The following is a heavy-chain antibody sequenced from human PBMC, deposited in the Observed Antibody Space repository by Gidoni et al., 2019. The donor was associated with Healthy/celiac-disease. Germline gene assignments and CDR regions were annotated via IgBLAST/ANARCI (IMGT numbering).Heavy chain of an antibody. V-gene: IGHV4-39*07. J-gene: IGHJ4*02. CDR2: IYYSGRT. Sequence: QLQLQESGPGLVKPSETLSLTCTVSRGSISSSSYYWGWIRQPPGKGLEWIGSIYYSGRTYYNPSLKSRVTISVDTSKNQFSLKLGSVTAADTAVYYCASFPKEGWLQQFDYWGQGTLVTVSS. CDR3: ASFPKEGWLQQFDY. CDR1: RGSISSSSYY. D-gene: IGHD5-12*01.